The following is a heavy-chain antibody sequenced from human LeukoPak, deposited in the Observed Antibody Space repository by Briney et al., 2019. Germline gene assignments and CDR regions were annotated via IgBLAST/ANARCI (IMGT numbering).Heavy chain of an antibody. CDR3: ARDRYCSGGSCYRNWFDP. J-gene: IGHJ5*02. Sequence: PSETLSLTCTVSGGSFSSGSYYWSWIRQPPGKGLEWIGYIYYSGSTNYNPSLKSRVTISVDTSKNQFSLKLSSVTAADTAVYYCARDRYCSGGSCYRNWFDPWGQGTLVTVSS. CDR2: IYYSGST. D-gene: IGHD2-15*01. CDR1: GGSFSSGSYY. V-gene: IGHV4-61*01.